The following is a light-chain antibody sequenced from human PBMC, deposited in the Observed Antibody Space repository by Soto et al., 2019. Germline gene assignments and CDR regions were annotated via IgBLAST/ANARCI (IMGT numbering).Light chain of an antibody. Sequence: DIQVTQSPSTLSASVGDRVTITCRASQSIGNWLAWFQQKPGKAPKLLIYKASNLESGVPSRFSGSGSGTEFTLTIRGLQPDDFATYYCQQYHSYSRTVGQGTEVDIK. CDR1: QSIGNW. CDR3: QQYHSYSRT. J-gene: IGKJ1*01. CDR2: KAS. V-gene: IGKV1-5*03.